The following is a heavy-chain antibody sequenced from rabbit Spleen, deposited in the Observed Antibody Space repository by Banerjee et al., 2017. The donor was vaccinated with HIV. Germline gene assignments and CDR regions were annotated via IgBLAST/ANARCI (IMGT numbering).Heavy chain of an antibody. V-gene: IGHV1S7*01. Sequence: QQLEESGGGLVQPGGSLTLSCKASGIDFTKYYITWVRQAPGKGLEWIGIIYGAKGSTDYASWVNGRFTISSDNAQSTVDLKMTSLTAADTATYFCARAANGGVDNWVDYFNLWGPGTLVTVS. CDR3: ARAANGGVDNWVDYFNL. J-gene: IGHJ4*01. CDR1: GIDFTKYY. D-gene: IGHD2-1*01. CDR2: IYGAKGST.